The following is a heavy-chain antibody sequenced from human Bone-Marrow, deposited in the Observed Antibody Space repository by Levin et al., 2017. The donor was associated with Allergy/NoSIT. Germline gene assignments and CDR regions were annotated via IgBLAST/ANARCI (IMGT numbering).Heavy chain of an antibody. J-gene: IGHJ4*02. CDR3: ARATPAAIITYFDY. CDR2: IYYSGST. CDR1: GGSISSGGYY. V-gene: IGHV4-31*03. D-gene: IGHD2-2*01. Sequence: SETLSLTCTVSGGSISSGGYYWSWIRQHPGKGLEWIGYIYYSGSTYYNPSLKSRVTISVDTSKNQFSLKLSSVTAADTAVYYCARATPAAIITYFDYWGQGTLVTVSS.